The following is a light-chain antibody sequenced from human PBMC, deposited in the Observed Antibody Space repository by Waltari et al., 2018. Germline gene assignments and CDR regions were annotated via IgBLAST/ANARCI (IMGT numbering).Light chain of an antibody. J-gene: IGLJ1*01. V-gene: IGLV1-40*01. CDR2: GDS. Sequence: QSVLTQPPSVSGAPGQRVTISCTGSSPKIGAGYDVHLYQQLPGTAPKLLIYGDSSRPSGVPDRFSGSKSGTSASLAITGLQAEDEADYYCQSYETGLRGSGVFGTGTKVTVL. CDR1: SPKIGAGYD. CDR3: QSYETGLRGSGV.